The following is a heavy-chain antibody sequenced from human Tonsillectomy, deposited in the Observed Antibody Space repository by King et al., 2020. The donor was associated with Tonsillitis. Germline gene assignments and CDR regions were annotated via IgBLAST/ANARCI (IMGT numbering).Heavy chain of an antibody. V-gene: IGHV4-34*01. CDR2: INHSGNT. D-gene: IGHD4-11*01. J-gene: IGHJ4*02. Sequence: VQLQQWGAGLLKPSETLSLTCAVYGGSFSGYYCSWIRQPPGKGLEWIGEINHSGNTNYKPSLKGRVTISIDTSKNQFSLKMSSVTAADTAVYYCVSGYSXHXXNXXQGALVTVSS. CDR3: VSGYSXHXXN. CDR1: GGSFSGYY.